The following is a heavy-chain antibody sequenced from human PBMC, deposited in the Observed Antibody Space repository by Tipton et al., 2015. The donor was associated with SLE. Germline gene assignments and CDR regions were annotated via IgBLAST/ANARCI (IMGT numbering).Heavy chain of an antibody. CDR1: GGSISSYY. CDR3: ARGRIAARPDNAFDI. J-gene: IGHJ3*02. D-gene: IGHD6-6*01. V-gene: IGHV4-59*01. Sequence: TLSLTCTVSGGSISSYYWSWIRQPPGKGLEWIGYINYSGSTNYNPSLKSRVTISVDTSKNQFSLKLSSVTAADTAVYYCARGRIAARPDNAFDIWGQGTMVTVSS. CDR2: INYSGST.